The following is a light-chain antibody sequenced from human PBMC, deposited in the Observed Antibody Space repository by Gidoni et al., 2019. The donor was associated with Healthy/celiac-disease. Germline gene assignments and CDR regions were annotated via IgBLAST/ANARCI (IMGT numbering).Light chain of an antibody. Sequence: ELVLTQSPSTLSLSPGARASLSCSASQSVSSYLAWYQQKPGQAPRLLIYDASNRATGIPARFSGSGSGTDFTLTISSLEPEDFAVYYCQQRSNWPPFLTFGGGTKVEIK. CDR1: QSVSSY. V-gene: IGKV3-11*01. CDR3: QQRSNWPPFLT. J-gene: IGKJ4*01. CDR2: DAS.